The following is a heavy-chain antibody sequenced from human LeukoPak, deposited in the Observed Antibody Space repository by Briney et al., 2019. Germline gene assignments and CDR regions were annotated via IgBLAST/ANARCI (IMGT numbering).Heavy chain of an antibody. Sequence: SETLSLTCTVSGGSISSYYWSWIRQPPGKGLEWIGYIYYSGSTNYNPSLKSRVTISVDTSRNQFSLKLSSVTAADTAVYYCARAVAGRDDAFDIWGQGTMVTVSS. CDR3: ARAVAGRDDAFDI. CDR1: GGSISSYY. CDR2: IYYSGST. D-gene: IGHD6-19*01. J-gene: IGHJ3*02. V-gene: IGHV4-59*01.